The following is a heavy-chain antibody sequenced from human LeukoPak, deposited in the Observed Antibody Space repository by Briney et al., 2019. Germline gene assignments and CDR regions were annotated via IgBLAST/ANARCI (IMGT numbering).Heavy chain of an antibody. CDR1: GYTFTSYD. V-gene: IGHV1-8*01. Sequence: ASVNVSCTASGYTFTSYDINWVRQAIGQGPEWLGWMNPNSGNTGYAQKFQGRVTMTRNTSISTAYMELSSLRSEDTAVYYCARGYGSGSYLGLTDFDYWGQGTLVTVSS. D-gene: IGHD3-10*01. J-gene: IGHJ4*02. CDR2: MNPNSGNT. CDR3: ARGYGSGSYLGLTDFDY.